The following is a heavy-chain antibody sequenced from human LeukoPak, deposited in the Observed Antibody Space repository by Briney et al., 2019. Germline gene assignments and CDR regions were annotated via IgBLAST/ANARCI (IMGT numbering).Heavy chain of an antibody. CDR3: TTGTWIQLWLADY. V-gene: IGHV3-15*01. J-gene: IGHJ4*02. CDR2: IKGKTDGGTT. D-gene: IGHD5-18*01. Sequence: GGSLRLSCAASGFTFSNACMSWVRQAPGKGLEWVGHIKGKTDGGTTDYAAPVQGRFTISRDDSKNTLFLQMNSLRTEDTAVYYCTTGTWIQLWLADYWGQGTLVTVSS. CDR1: GFTFSNAC.